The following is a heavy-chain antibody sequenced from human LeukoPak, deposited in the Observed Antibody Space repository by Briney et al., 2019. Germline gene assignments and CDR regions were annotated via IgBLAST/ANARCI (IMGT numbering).Heavy chain of an antibody. CDR1: GYTLTELS. Sequence: ASVKVSCKVSGYTLTELSMHWVRQAPGKGLEWMGGFDPEDGETIYAQKFQGRVTMTRNTSISTAYMELSSLRSEDTAVYYCAINDNSRRYFQYWGQGTLVTVSS. CDR2: FDPEDGET. V-gene: IGHV1-24*01. CDR3: AINDNSRRYFQY. J-gene: IGHJ1*01. D-gene: IGHD1-26*01.